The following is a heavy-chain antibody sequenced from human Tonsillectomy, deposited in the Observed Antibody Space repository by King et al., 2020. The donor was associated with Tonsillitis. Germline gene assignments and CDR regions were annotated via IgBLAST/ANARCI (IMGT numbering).Heavy chain of an antibody. J-gene: IGHJ4*02. V-gene: IGHV3-21*01. CDR1: GFTFSSYS. CDR3: ARDQVWYAAAGVYYFDY. Sequence: ESGGGLVKPGGSLRLSCAASGFTFSSYSMNWVRQAPGKGLEWVSSISSSSSYIYYADSVKGRFTISRDNAKNSLYLQMNSLRAEDTAVYYCARDQVWYAAAGVYYFDYWGQGTLVTVSS. D-gene: IGHD6-13*01. CDR2: ISSSSSYI.